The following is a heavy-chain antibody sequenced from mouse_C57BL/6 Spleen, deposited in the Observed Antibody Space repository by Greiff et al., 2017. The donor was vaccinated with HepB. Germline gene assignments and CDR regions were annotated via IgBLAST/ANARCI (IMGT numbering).Heavy chain of an antibody. V-gene: IGHV5-9-1*02. D-gene: IGHD2-3*01. CDR2: ISSGGDYI. CDR3: TGDGYFAWFAY. Sequence: EVQRVESGEGLVKPGGSLKLSCAASGFTFSSYAMSWVRQTPEKRLEWVAYISSGGDYIYYADTVKGRFTISRDNARNTLYLQMSSLKSEDTAMYYCTGDGYFAWFAYWGQGTLVTVSA. CDR1: GFTFSSYA. J-gene: IGHJ3*01.